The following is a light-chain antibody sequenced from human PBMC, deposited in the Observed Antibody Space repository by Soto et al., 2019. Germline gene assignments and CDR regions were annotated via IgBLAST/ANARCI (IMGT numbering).Light chain of an antibody. CDR1: QTITSY. CDR2: AAS. V-gene: IGKV1-39*01. J-gene: IGKJ4*01. Sequence: DIQMTQSPSSLSASVGDRVTITCRASQTITSYLNWYQQKPGEAPNLLIYAASRLQSGVPSRFGGSGSGTFFTLPISSLQPEDFATYYCQQSYSTPRTFGGGTTVEIK. CDR3: QQSYSTPRT.